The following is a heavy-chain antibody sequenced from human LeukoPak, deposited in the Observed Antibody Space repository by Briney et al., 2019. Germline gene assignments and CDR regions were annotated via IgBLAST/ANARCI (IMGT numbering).Heavy chain of an antibody. V-gene: IGHV5-10-1*01. Sequence: GESLRISCKGSGYSFTNYWITWVRRLPGKGLEWMGRIDPSDSYTNYSPSFQGHFTISADKSISTAYLQWSSLKASDTAMYCCASIAAAGTMLVDFWGQGTLVTVSS. CDR2: IDPSDSYT. D-gene: IGHD6-13*01. J-gene: IGHJ4*02. CDR1: GYSFTNYW. CDR3: ASIAAAGTMLVDF.